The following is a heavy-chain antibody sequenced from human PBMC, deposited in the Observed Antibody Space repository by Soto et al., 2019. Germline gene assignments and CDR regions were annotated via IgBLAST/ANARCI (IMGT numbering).Heavy chain of an antibody. J-gene: IGHJ4*02. D-gene: IGHD3-22*01. CDR3: ARDLYYYDSSGYKYPGY. CDR1: GYTFTSYA. Sequence: GASVKVSCKASGYTFTSYAMHWVRQAPGQRLEWMGWINAGNGNTKYSQKFQGWVTMTRDTSISTAYMELSRLRSDDTAVYYCARDLYYYDSSGYKYPGYWGQGTLVTVSS. V-gene: IGHV1-3*01. CDR2: INAGNGNT.